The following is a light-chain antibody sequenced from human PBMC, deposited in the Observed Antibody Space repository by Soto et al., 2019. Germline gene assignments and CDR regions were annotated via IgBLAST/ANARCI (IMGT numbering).Light chain of an antibody. CDR1: TSDVGGY. CDR3: SSYTDTSTLV. V-gene: IGLV2-14*01. Sequence: QSALTQPASVSGSPGQPITISCTGTTSDVGGYVSWYQQHPGKAPKLIIYEVSNRPLGVSNRFSGSKSGNTASLTISGLQAEDEAGYYCSSYTDTSTLVFGSGTKVTVL. CDR2: EVS. J-gene: IGLJ1*01.